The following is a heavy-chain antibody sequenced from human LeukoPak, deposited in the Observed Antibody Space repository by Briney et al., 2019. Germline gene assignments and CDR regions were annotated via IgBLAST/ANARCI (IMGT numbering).Heavy chain of an antibody. CDR3: VRDLAGPPQEAFDI. CDR2: IKQDGSEK. CDR1: GFTFGDYA. Sequence: GRSLRLSCTASGFTFGDYAMSWVRQAPGKGLEWVANIKQDGSEKYYVDSVKGRFTISRDNAQNSLYLQMNSLRAEDTAVYYCVRDLAGPPQEAFDIWGQGTVVTVSS. J-gene: IGHJ3*02. V-gene: IGHV3-7*01.